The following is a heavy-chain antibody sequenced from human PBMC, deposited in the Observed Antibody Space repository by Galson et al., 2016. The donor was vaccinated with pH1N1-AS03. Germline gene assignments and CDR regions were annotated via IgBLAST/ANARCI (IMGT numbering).Heavy chain of an antibody. D-gene: IGHD6-13*01. CDR1: GFTFSTYG. V-gene: IGHV3-21*06. CDR2: ISSSGDDI. J-gene: IGHJ6*02. CDR3: ARPTAGLYSTYYGWDV. Sequence: SLRLSCAASGFTFSTYGVSWVRQAPGKGLEWVSSISSSGDDIYYADSVKGRFTISRDNAKNSLYLQMNSLRVEDTALYYCARPTAGLYSTYYGWDVWGQGTTVTVSS.